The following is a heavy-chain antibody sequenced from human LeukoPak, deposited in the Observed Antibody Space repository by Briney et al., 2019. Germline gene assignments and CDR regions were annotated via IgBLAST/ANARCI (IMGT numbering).Heavy chain of an antibody. V-gene: IGHV1-69*05. CDR1: GGTFSSYA. Sequence: ASVKVSCKASGGTFSSYAISWVRQAPGQGLEWMGGIIPIFGTANYAQKFQGRVTITTDESTSTAYMELSSLRSEDTAVYYCARDFSAYYYDSSGYRDAFDIWGQRTMVTVSS. CDR3: ARDFSAYYYDSSGYRDAFDI. D-gene: IGHD3-22*01. CDR2: IIPIFGTA. J-gene: IGHJ3*02.